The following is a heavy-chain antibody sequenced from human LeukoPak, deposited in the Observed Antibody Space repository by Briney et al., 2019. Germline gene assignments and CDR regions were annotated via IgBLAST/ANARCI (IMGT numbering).Heavy chain of an antibody. CDR3: ARSRGYFDY. J-gene: IGHJ4*02. D-gene: IGHD6-13*01. V-gene: IGHV4-59*01. Sequence: TSETLSLTCTVSGGSISSYYWSWIRQPPGKGLEWIGYIYYSGSTNYNPSLKSRVTISVDTSKNQFSLKLSSLTAADTALYYCARSRGYFDYWGQGTLVTVSS. CDR2: IYYSGST. CDR1: GGSISSYY.